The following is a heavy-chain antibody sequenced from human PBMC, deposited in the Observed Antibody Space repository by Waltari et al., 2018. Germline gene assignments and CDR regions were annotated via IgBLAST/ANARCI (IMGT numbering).Heavy chain of an antibody. CDR2: ISSSGTTI. J-gene: IGHJ4*02. V-gene: IGHV3-11*01. CDR1: GFRFRAYY. CDR3: ARGITSAFDY. Sequence: QMVESGGGLVWPGGSLTLSCAASGFRFRAYYMRWIRQAPGKGLEWVSYISSSGTTILYADSVKGRFTISRDNAKNSLHMEMNNLRAEDTAVYYCARGITSAFDYWGQGSLVTVSS. D-gene: IGHD1-20*01.